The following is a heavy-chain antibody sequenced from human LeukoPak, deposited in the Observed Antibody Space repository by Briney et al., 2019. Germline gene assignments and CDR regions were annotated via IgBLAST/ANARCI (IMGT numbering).Heavy chain of an antibody. J-gene: IGHJ4*02. Sequence: ASVKVSCKASGYTFTSYGISWVRQASGQGLEWMGWISAYNGNTNYAQKLQGRVTMTTDTSTSTAYMELRSLRSDDTAVYYCARDDTIFGVVTPVDYWGQGTLVTVSS. CDR3: ARDDTIFGVVTPVDY. D-gene: IGHD3-3*01. CDR1: GYTFTSYG. V-gene: IGHV1-18*01. CDR2: ISAYNGNT.